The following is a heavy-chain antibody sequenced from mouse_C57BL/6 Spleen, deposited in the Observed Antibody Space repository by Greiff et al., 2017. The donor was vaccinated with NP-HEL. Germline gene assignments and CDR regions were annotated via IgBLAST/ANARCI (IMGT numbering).Heavy chain of an antibody. Sequence: DVQLVESGGGLVQPGGSLSLSCAASGFTFTDYYMSWVRQPPGKALEWLGFIRNKANGYTTEYSASVKGRFTISRDNSQSILYLQMNAMRAEDGATYYCACPIGGLAWFAYWGQGTLVTVSA. CDR1: GFTFTDYY. J-gene: IGHJ3*01. D-gene: IGHD2-14*01. CDR3: ACPIGGLAWFAY. V-gene: IGHV7-3*01. CDR2: IRNKANGYTT.